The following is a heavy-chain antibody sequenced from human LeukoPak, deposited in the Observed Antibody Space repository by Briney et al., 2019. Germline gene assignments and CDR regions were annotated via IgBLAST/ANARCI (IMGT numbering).Heavy chain of an antibody. D-gene: IGHD3-10*01. Sequence: PGESLKISCKGSGYSFTSYWIGWVRQMPGKGLEWMGIIYPGDSDTRYSPSFQGQVTISADKSISTAYLQWSSLKASDTAMYYCARLGGSGSYVPAYYYYYGMDVWGQGTAVTVSS. CDR3: ARLGGSGSYVPAYYYYYGMDV. CDR1: GYSFTSYW. CDR2: IYPGDSDT. J-gene: IGHJ6*02. V-gene: IGHV5-51*01.